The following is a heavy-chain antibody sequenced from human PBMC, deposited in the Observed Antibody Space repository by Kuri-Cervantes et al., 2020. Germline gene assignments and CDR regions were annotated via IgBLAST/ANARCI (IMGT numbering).Heavy chain of an antibody. V-gene: IGHV4-39*07. CDR3: ATRGYSGYVDGFDS. D-gene: IGHD5-12*01. CDR1: GGSISSSSYC. J-gene: IGHJ4*02. Sequence: SETLSLTCTVSGGSISSSSYCWGWIRQPPGKGLEWIGSIYYSGSTYYNPSLKSRVTISVDTSKNQFSLKLSSVTAADTAVYYCATRGYSGYVDGFDSWGQGTLVTVSS. CDR2: IYYSGST.